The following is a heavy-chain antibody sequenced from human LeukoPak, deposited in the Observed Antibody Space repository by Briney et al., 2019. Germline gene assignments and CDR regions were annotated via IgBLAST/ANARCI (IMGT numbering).Heavy chain of an antibody. Sequence: GASVKVSCKASGYTFTSYDINWVRQATGQGLEWMGIINPSGGSTSYAQKFQGRVTMTRDTSTSTVYMELSSLRSEDTAVYYCARGPLYYYDSSGPFDYWGREPWSPSPQ. CDR1: GYTFTSYD. CDR3: ARGPLYYYDSSGPFDY. J-gene: IGHJ4*02. CDR2: INPSGGST. V-gene: IGHV1-46*01. D-gene: IGHD3-22*01.